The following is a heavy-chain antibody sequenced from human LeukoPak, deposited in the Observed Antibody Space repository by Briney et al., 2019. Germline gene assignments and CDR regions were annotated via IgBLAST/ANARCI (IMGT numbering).Heavy chain of an antibody. CDR1: GFTFSTHN. J-gene: IGHJ4*02. CDR3: TRDFRGLSWYFDY. D-gene: IGHD3-10*01. V-gene: IGHV3-48*01. CDR2: ISAGSSTI. Sequence: GGSLRLSCAASGFTFSTHNMNWVRQAPGKGLEWVSYISAGSSTIFYADSVKGRFTISRDNARDSLYLQMNSLRAEDTAVYYCTRDFRGLSWYFDYWGQGTPVTVSS.